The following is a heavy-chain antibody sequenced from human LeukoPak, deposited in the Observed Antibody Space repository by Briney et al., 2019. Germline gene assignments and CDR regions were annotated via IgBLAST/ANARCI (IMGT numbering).Heavy chain of an antibody. J-gene: IGHJ4*02. CDR3: AKVQGGANYYDSSGYPYYFDY. D-gene: IGHD3-22*01. CDR1: GFTFDDYA. Sequence: GGSLRLSCAASGFTFDDYAMHWVRQAPGKGLEWVSLISGDGGSTYYADSVKGRFTISRDNSKNSLYLQMNSLRTEDTALYYCAKVQGGANYYDSSGYPYYFDYWGQGTLVTVSS. CDR2: ISGDGGST. V-gene: IGHV3-43*02.